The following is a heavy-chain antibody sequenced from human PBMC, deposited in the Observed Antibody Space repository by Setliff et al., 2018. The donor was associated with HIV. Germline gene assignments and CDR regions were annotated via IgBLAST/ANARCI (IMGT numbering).Heavy chain of an antibody. Sequence: GASVKVSCKASGYTFTGYYMHWVRQAPGQGLEWMGWINPNSGGTNYAQKFQGRVTMTRETSISTAYMELRSLRSYDPAVYYCAREIGDYYDSSGYYPPTDYYYGMDVWGQGTTVTVSS. V-gene: IGHV1-2*02. J-gene: IGHJ6*02. CDR2: INPNSGGT. CDR3: AREIGDYYDSSGYYPPTDYYYGMDV. CDR1: GYTFTGYY. D-gene: IGHD3-22*01.